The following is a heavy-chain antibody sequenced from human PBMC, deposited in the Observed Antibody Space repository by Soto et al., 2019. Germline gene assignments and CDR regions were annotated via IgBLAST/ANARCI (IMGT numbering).Heavy chain of an antibody. CDR3: ARDPYGYLFDQ. D-gene: IGHD5-18*01. V-gene: IGHV4-59*01. J-gene: IGHJ4*02. CDR1: GGSIGSYY. Sequence: PSETLSLTCSVSGGSIGSYYWSWIRQPPGEGLEWIGYIYKTVSGVSTNYNPSLESRVSISVDTSKNQFSLSLFSLSPADTAVYYCARDPYGYLFDQWGQGIPVTSP. CDR2: IYKTVSGVST.